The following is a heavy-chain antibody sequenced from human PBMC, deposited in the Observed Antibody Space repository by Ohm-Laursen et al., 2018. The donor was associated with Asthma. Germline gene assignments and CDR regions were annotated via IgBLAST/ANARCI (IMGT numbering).Heavy chain of an antibody. D-gene: IGHD2-2*01. CDR3: ARIDEDCSSSPCYNWFDP. J-gene: IGHJ5*02. Sequence: GSLRLSCSASGFTFGSYTMNWVRQAPGKGLEWVSTISSNSAYIYYADSVKGRFTISRDNARDLVFLQLNSLRAEDTAVYYCARIDEDCSSSPCYNWFDPWGQGTLVTVSS. CDR2: ISSNSAYI. CDR1: GFTFGSYT. V-gene: IGHV3-21*01.